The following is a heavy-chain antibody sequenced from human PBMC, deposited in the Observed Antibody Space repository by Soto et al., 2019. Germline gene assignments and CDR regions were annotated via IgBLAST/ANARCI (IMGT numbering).Heavy chain of an antibody. D-gene: IGHD6-13*01. V-gene: IGHV1-3*01. CDR1: GYTLTSYA. J-gene: IGHJ6*02. CDR3: ASGVAAAGTSDDYYYYGMDV. CDR2: INAGNGNT. Sequence: ASVKVSCKASGYTLTSYALHLVRQAPGQRLEWMGWINAGNGNTKYSQKFQGRVTITRDTSASTAYMELSSLRSEDTAVYYCASGVAAAGTSDDYYYYGMDVWGQGTTVTVSS.